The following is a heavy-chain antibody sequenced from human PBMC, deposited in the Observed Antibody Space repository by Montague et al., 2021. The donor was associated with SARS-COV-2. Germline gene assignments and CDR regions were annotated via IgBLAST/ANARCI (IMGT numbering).Heavy chain of an antibody. D-gene: IGHD3-10*01. Sequence: SLRLSCAASGFTFSSYSMNWVRQAPGKGLEWVSSISSSSSYIYYADSVKGRFTISRDNAKNSLYLQMNSLRAEDTAVYYCARESPYYGSGSEGFDYWGQGTLATVSS. V-gene: IGHV3-21*01. CDR2: ISSSSSYI. CDR3: ARESPYYGSGSEGFDY. CDR1: GFTFSSYS. J-gene: IGHJ4*02.